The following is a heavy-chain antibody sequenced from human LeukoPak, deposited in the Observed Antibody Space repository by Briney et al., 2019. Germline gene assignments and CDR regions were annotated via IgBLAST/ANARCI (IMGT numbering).Heavy chain of an antibody. CDR2: VNPNSGGT. CDR1: GYTFTGCY. J-gene: IGHJ4*02. Sequence: GASVKVSCKASGYTFTGCYMHWVRQAPGQGLEWMGWVNPNSGGTNYAQKFQGRVTMTRDTSISTAYMELSRLRSDDTAVYYCARDYSKTAPPDYWGQGTLVTVSS. D-gene: IGHD6-6*01. V-gene: IGHV1-2*02. CDR3: ARDYSKTAPPDY.